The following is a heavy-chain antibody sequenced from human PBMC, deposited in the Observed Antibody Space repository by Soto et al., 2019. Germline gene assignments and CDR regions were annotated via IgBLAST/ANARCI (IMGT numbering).Heavy chain of an antibody. CDR2: VSPPFRTS. CDR1: GVSFNNNG. J-gene: IGHJ6*02. Sequence: QVQLVQSGAEVKKPGSSMKVSCKTSGVSFNNNGIGWVRQAPGHGLEWMGGVSPPFRTSNYARKFQGRISITADASTGTVNMELSSLISEDTAQYYCARVLYYGSGSYSPYGMDVWGQGTTVTVSS. D-gene: IGHD3-10*01. V-gene: IGHV1-69*01. CDR3: ARVLYYGSGSYSPYGMDV.